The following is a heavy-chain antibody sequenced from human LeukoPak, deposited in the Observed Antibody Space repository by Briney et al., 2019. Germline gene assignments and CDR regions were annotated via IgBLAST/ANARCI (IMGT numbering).Heavy chain of an antibody. CDR1: GFTFSDHR. D-gene: IGHD3-10*01. CDR3: TRDLDGSGSYNWFDP. Sequence: PGGSLRLPCAASGFTFSDHRMHWVRQGSGKGLVWVSRINSDGSTTSSADSVKGRFTISRDNAKNTLYLQMNSLRAEDTAVYYCTRDLDGSGSYNWFDPWGQGTLVTVSS. CDR2: INSDGSTT. J-gene: IGHJ5*02. V-gene: IGHV3-74*01.